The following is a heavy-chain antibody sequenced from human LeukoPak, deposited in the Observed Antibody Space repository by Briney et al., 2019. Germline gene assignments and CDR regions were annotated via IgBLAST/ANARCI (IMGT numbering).Heavy chain of an antibody. D-gene: IGHD3-10*01. CDR1: GGSISTYY. CDR3: ARPIHSYGIDAFDI. Sequence: KPSETLSLTCTVSGGSISTYYWSWIRQPPGKGLEWVGYIFYSGSTNYNPSLKGRVTISVDTSKNQFSLKVSSVTAADTAVYYCARPIHSYGIDAFDIWGQGTMVTVSS. CDR2: IFYSGST. J-gene: IGHJ3*02. V-gene: IGHV4-59*08.